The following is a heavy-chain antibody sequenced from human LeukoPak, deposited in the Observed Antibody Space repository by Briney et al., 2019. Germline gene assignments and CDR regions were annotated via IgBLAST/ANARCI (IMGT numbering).Heavy chain of an antibody. D-gene: IGHD6-6*01. V-gene: IGHV1-69*13. CDR3: AREKGVAARRGYFDY. J-gene: IGHJ4*02. CDR2: IIPIFGTA. CDR1: GGTFSSYA. Sequence: SVTVSCKASGGTFSSYAISWVRQAPGQGLEWMGGIIPIFGTANYAQKFQGRVTITADESTSTAYMELSSLRSEDTAVYYCAREKGVAARRGYFDYWGQGTLVTVSS.